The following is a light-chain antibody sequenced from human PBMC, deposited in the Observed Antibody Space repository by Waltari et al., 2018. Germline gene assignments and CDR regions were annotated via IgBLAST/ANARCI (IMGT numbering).Light chain of an antibody. CDR1: FSDVGAYDF. CDR3: SSYTTRGTWV. V-gene: IGLV2-14*03. J-gene: IGLJ3*02. Sequence: QSALTQPASVSGSPGQSITFSCTGAFSDVGAYDFFSWNQQRPGRAPKPLIYDVSHRPSGVSDRLSGSKSGNTASLTISGLQPEDEADYYCSSYTTRGTWVFGGGTKLTVL. CDR2: DVS.